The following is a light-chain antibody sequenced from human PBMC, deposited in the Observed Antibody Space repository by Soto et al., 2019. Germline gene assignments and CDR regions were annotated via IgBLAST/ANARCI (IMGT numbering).Light chain of an antibody. Sequence: EIVLTQSPATLSLSPGERATLSCRATQSLSNNLAWYQQKPGQTPRLLIYDTSNRTTGIPARFSASGSGTDFTLTISSLEPEDFAVYDCQYRTDGLTFGGGTKVEIK. CDR1: QSLSNN. CDR3: QYRTDGLT. J-gene: IGKJ4*01. CDR2: DTS. V-gene: IGKV3-11*01.